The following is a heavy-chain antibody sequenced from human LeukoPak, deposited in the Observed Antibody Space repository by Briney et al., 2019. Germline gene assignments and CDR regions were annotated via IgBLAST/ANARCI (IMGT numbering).Heavy chain of an antibody. CDR2: ISYDGSNK. Sequence: GGSLRLSCAASGFTFSSYAMHWVRQAPGKGLEWVAVISYDGSNKYYADSVKGRFTISRDNSKNTLYLQMNSLRAEDTAVYYCARAPSAPGGVAPDYWGQGTLVTVSS. J-gene: IGHJ4*02. CDR1: GFTFSSYA. V-gene: IGHV3-30-3*01. CDR3: ARAPSAPGGVAPDY. D-gene: IGHD1-14*01.